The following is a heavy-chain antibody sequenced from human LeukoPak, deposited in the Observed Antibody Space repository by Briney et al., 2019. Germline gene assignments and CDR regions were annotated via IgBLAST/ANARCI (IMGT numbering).Heavy chain of an antibody. CDR3: ARGFNFYGMDV. J-gene: IGHJ6*02. CDR1: GFTFSSYD. V-gene: IGHV3-13*04. CDR2: IGASSDT. Sequence: GGSLRLSCAASGFTFSSYDMHWVRQATGKGLEWVSAIGASSDTYYPGSVKGRFTVSRENAKNSLFLQMNSLRAGDTAVYFCARGFNFYGMDVWGQGTTVTVSS.